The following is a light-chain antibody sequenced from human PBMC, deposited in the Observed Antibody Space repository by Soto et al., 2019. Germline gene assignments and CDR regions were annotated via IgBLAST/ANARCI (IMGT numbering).Light chain of an antibody. CDR3: QQRTSWPPT. CDR2: DTS. V-gene: IGKV3-11*01. CDR1: QNVNNH. J-gene: IGKJ5*01. Sequence: EIVLTQSPATLSLSPGERATLSCKASQNVNNHLVWYQQKSGQAPRLLIYDTSTRASDFPARFSGRGSGTDFTLTISSLEPEDFAVYYCQQRTSWPPTFGQGTRLDIK.